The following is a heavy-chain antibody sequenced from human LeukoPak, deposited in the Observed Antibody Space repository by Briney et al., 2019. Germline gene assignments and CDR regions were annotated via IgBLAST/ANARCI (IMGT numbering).Heavy chain of an antibody. J-gene: IGHJ6*04. D-gene: IGHD2-2*01. V-gene: IGHV4-38-2*02. CDR1: GYSISSGYY. CDR2: IYHSGST. Sequence: SETLSLTCAVSGYSISSGYYWGWIRQPPGKGLEWIGSIYHSGSTYYNPSLKSRVTISVDTSKNQFSLKLSSVTAADTAVYYCAREHCSSTSCYYYGMDVWGKGTTVTVSS. CDR3: AREHCSSTSCYYYGMDV.